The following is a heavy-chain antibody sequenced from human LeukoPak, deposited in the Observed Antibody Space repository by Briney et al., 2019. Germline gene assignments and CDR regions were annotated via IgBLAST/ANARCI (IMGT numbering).Heavy chain of an antibody. J-gene: IGHJ4*02. Sequence: GGSLRLSCAASGFTFSSYAMNWVRQAPGKRLEWVSAISGSGGSTYYADSVQGRFTISRDNSKNTLYLQMNSLRAEDTAVYYCAKELYYYDSSGYYYVIDYWGQGTLVTVSS. CDR1: GFTFSSYA. CDR3: AKELYYYDSSGYYYVIDY. D-gene: IGHD3-22*01. CDR2: ISGSGGST. V-gene: IGHV3-23*01.